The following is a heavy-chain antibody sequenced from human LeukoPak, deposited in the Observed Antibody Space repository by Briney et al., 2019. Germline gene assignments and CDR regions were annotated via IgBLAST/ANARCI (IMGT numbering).Heavy chain of an antibody. CDR2: IYYSGST. D-gene: IGHD3-10*01. CDR3: ASGVSYYGSGSHNFDY. V-gene: IGHV4-59*01. Sequence: SETLSLTCTVSGGSISSYYWSWIRQPPGKGLEWIGHIYYSGSTNYNPSLKSRVTISVDTSKNQFSLKLSSVTAADTAVYYCASGVSYYGSGSHNFDYWGQGTLVTVSS. J-gene: IGHJ4*02. CDR1: GGSISSYY.